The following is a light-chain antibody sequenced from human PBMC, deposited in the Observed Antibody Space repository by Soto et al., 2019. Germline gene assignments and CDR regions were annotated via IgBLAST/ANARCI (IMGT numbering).Light chain of an antibody. CDR1: QSVSSNY. Sequence: EIVLTQSPGTLSLSPGERATLSCRASQSVSSNYLAWYQRKPGQAPRLLIYGASSRATDIPNRFSGSGSGTDFTLTITRLEPEAFAVYFCQQYGGSPPTFGHGTKVEIK. J-gene: IGKJ1*01. CDR2: GAS. V-gene: IGKV3-20*01. CDR3: QQYGGSPPT.